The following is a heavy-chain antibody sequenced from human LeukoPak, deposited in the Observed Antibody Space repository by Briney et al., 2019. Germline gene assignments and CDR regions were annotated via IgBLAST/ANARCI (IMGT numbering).Heavy chain of an antibody. V-gene: IGHV4-59*01. D-gene: IGHD3-3*01. J-gene: IGHJ4*02. CDR2: IYYSGST. CDR1: GGSISSYY. CDR3: ARGVPYYDLWSGYYTDHNRFDY. Sequence: PSETLSLTCTVSGGSISSYYWSWIRQPPGKGLEWIGYIYYSGSTNYNPSLKSRVTISVDTSKNQFSLKLSSVTAADTAVYYCARGVPYYDLWSGYYTDHNRFDYWGQGTLVTVSS.